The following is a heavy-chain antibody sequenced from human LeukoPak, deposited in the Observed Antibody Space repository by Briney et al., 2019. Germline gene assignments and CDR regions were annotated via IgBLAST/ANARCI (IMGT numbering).Heavy chain of an antibody. V-gene: IGHV3-23*01. Sequence: PGGSLRLSCAASGITFSSYAMTWVRQAPGKGLERVSAISGSGFTTYYADSVKGRFAISRDNSNNTLYLYMNYLRAEDTAIYHCAKNLRGTAVTPVDFWGQGTLVTVSS. J-gene: IGHJ4*02. CDR2: ISGSGFTT. D-gene: IGHD4-17*01. CDR3: AKNLRGTAVTPVDF. CDR1: GITFSSYA.